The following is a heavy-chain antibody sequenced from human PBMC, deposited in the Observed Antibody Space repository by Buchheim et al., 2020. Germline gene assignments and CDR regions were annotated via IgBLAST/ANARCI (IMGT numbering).Heavy chain of an antibody. CDR3: ARMRGSTDDWYFDL. CDR1: GFTFSSYE. D-gene: IGHD2-2*01. J-gene: IGHJ2*01. Sequence: EVQLVESGGGLVQPGGSLRLSCAASGFTFSSYEMNWVRQAPGKGLEWVSYISSSGSTIYYADSVKGRFNISRENAKNSLYLQMNSLRAEDTAVYYCARMRGSTDDWYFDLWGRGTL. V-gene: IGHV3-48*03. CDR2: ISSSGSTI.